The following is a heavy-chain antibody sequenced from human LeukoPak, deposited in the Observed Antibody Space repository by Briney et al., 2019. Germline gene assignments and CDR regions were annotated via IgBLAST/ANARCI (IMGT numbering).Heavy chain of an antibody. CDR3: AKVDSSGYYYVDYFDY. Sequence: GGSLRLSCAASGFTFSSYSMNWVRQAPGKGLEWVSSISSSSSYIYYADSVKGRFTISRDNAKNSLYLQMNSLRAEDTAVYYCAKVDSSGYYYVDYFDYWGQGTLVTVSS. CDR1: GFTFSSYS. J-gene: IGHJ4*02. V-gene: IGHV3-21*01. CDR2: ISSSSSYI. D-gene: IGHD3-22*01.